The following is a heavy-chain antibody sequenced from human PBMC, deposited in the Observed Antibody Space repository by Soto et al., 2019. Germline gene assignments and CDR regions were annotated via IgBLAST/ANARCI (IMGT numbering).Heavy chain of an antibody. J-gene: IGHJ2*01. CDR2: ISYDGNDK. V-gene: IGHV3-30-3*01. CDR1: GFSFRSFA. CDR3: AGDSRTGIHWYLAR. Sequence: QEQLVESGGGVVQPGGSLRLSCAASGFSFRSFAMHWVRQAPGKGLECVAIISYDGNDKYYADSVKGRFTISRDNSMNTLSLQASTLRPEDTAVYYCAGDSRTGIHWYLARWGRGTLVTVSS.